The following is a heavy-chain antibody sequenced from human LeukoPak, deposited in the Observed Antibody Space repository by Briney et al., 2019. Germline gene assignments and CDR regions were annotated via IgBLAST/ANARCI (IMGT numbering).Heavy chain of an antibody. D-gene: IGHD2-2*01. V-gene: IGHV4-34*01. CDR1: GGSFSGYY. J-gene: IGHJ4*02. CDR2: INHSGST. Sequence: SETLSLTCAVYGGSFSGYYWSWIRQPPGKGLEWIGEINHSGSTNYNPSLKSRVTISVDTSKNQFSLKLSSVTAADTAEYYCARGARQYCSSTSCYLRRDGYNSAVDYWGQGTLVTVSS. CDR3: ARGARQYCSSTSCYLRRDGYNSAVDY.